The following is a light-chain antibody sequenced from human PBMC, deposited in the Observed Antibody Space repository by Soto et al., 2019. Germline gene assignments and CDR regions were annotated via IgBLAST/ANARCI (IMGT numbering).Light chain of an antibody. Sequence: DIVLTQSPATLSLSPGERATLSCRASQTVSSSYLAWYQQKPDLAPRLLIYDASSRATGIPDRFSGSGSGTDFTLTISSLQPEDFAVYYCQQYGSSPYTFGQGTKLEIK. CDR3: QQYGSSPYT. CDR1: QTVSSSY. J-gene: IGKJ2*01. CDR2: DAS. V-gene: IGKV3D-20*01.